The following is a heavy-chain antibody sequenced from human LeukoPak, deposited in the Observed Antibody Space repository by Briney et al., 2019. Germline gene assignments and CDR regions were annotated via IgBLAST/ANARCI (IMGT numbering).Heavy chain of an antibody. CDR3: ARDASWYYYDGYYFDY. J-gene: IGHJ4*02. Sequence: ASVKVSCKASGYTFTSYDINWVRQATGQGLEWMGWINPNSGGTNYAQKFQGRVTMTRDTSISTAYMELSRLRSDDTAVYYCARDASWYYYDGYYFDYWGQGTLVTVAS. CDR1: GYTFTSYD. D-gene: IGHD3-22*01. V-gene: IGHV1-2*02. CDR2: INPNSGGT.